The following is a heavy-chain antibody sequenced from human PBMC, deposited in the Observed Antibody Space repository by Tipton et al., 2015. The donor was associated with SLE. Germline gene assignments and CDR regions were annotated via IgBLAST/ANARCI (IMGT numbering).Heavy chain of an antibody. CDR3: ARHDYVTYYFDY. CDR1: GASISSNSYY. D-gene: IGHD3-16*01. J-gene: IGHJ4*02. CDR2: IYYSGDT. V-gene: IGHV4-39*01. Sequence: TLSLTCTVSGASISSNSYYWGWIRQPPGKGLEWIGSIYYSGDTYYTPSLKSRVTISVDTSKNQFSLKLSSVTAADTALYYCARHDYVTYYFDYWGQGTLVTVSS.